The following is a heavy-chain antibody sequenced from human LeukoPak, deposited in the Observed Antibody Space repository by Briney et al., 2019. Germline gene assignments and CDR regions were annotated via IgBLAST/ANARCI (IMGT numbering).Heavy chain of an antibody. Sequence: PGGSLRLSCAASGFTVSSNYMSWVRQAPGKGLEWVSVIYSGGSTYYADSVKGRFTISRDNSKNTLYLQMNSLRAEDTAVYYCARGGSGYDFGFWFDPWGQGTLVTVSS. CDR2: IYSGGST. J-gene: IGHJ5*02. D-gene: IGHD5-12*01. V-gene: IGHV3-53*01. CDR3: ARGGSGYDFGFWFDP. CDR1: GFTVSSNY.